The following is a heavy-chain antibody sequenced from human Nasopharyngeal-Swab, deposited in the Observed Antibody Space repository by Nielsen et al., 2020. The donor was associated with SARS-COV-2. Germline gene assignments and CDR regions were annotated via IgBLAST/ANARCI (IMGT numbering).Heavy chain of an antibody. J-gene: IGHJ5*02. V-gene: IGHV3-72*01. CDR3: ARARRDYYDSSGWVNWFDP. CDR2: ARNKANGYTP. Sequence: WIRQPPGKGLEWVGRARNKANGYTPEYAASVKGRFTISRDDSKNSVYLQMNSLKTEDSAVYYCARARRDYYDSSGWVNWFDPWGQGTLVTVSS. D-gene: IGHD3-22*01.